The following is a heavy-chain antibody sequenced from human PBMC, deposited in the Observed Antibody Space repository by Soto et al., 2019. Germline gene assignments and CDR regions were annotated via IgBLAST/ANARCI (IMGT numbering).Heavy chain of an antibody. CDR2: IKQDRSEI. CDR1: GFTFSNYW. CDR3: ARDEGAAGTGSFAI. V-gene: IGHV3-7*04. D-gene: IGHD6-13*01. Sequence: GGSLRLSCAASGFTFSNYWMSWVRQAPGKGLEWVANIKQDRSEIYYVDSVKGRFTISRDNAKNSLYLQMSSLRAEDTAVYFCARDEGAAGTGSFAIWGHGTMVTVSS. J-gene: IGHJ3*02.